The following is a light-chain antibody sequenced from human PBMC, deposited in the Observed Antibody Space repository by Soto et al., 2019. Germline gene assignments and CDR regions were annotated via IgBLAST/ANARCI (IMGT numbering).Light chain of an antibody. CDR3: QQRSNWPRA. V-gene: IGKV3-11*01. CDR1: QSVSRY. J-gene: IGKJ4*01. Sequence: EIVLTQSPATLSLSPGERATLSCRASQSVSRYLAWYQQKPGQAPRLLIYDASNKDTDIPASFSGSGSGAGSTLTKSSLVPEKFAVYCCQQRSNWPRALGGGNKVELK. CDR2: DAS.